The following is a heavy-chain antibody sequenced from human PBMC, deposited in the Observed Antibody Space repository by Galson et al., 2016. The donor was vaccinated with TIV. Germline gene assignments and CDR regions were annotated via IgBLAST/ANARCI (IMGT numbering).Heavy chain of an antibody. Sequence: SETLSLTCTVSGDSLRSSNYFWAWIRQPPGKGLEWIASIFYSGGTYYSPSLKNRLTTSVDTSKNQLSLRLTAVTAADTGVYYCARHPAVRYYDNSGYPDYFDSWGQGTLVTVS. V-gene: IGHV4-39*07. CDR1: GDSLRSSNYF. D-gene: IGHD3-22*01. CDR3: ARHPAVRYYDNSGYPDYFDS. J-gene: IGHJ4*02. CDR2: IFYSGGT.